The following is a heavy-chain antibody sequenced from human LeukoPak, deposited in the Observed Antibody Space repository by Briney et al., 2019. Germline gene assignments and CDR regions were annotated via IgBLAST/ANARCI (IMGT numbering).Heavy chain of an antibody. CDR2: ISSSGSTL. J-gene: IGHJ4*02. CDR3: ARDYRSSAGV. Sequence: PGGSLRLSCAASGFTFSDYYMSWMRQAPGKGLEWISYISSSGSTLYYADSVKGRFTISRDNAKNSLYLQMNSLRTEDTAVYYCARDYRSSAGVWGQGTLVTISS. V-gene: IGHV3-11*04. CDR1: GFTFSDYY. D-gene: IGHD6-6*01.